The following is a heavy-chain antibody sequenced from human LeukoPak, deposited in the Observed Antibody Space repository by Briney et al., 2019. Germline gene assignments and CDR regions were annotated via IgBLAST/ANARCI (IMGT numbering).Heavy chain of an antibody. J-gene: IGHJ4*02. CDR2: ISSSGSTI. D-gene: IGHD3-22*01. CDR1: GFTFSDYY. Sequence: GGSLRLSCAASGFTFSDYYMSWIRQAPGKGLEWVSYISSSGSTIYYADSVKGRFTISRDNAKNSLYLQMTSLRAEDTAVYYCARRGDSSGYYPCYFDYWGQGTLVTVSS. CDR3: ARRGDSSGYYPCYFDY. V-gene: IGHV3-11*01.